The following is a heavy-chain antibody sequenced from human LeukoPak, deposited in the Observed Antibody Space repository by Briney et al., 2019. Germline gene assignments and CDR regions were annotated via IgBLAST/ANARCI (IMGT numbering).Heavy chain of an antibody. CDR3: ARIGYSSSCLDY. CDR1: GFTFSNYW. CDR2: IKQDGGQT. Sequence: GGSLRLSCVASGFTFSNYWVTWVRQAPGKGLEWVANIKQDGGQTYYVDSVKGRFTISRDNAKNSLYLQMNSLRGEDTAMYFCARIGYSSSCLDYWGQGTLVTVSS. J-gene: IGHJ4*02. V-gene: IGHV3-7*01. D-gene: IGHD5-18*01.